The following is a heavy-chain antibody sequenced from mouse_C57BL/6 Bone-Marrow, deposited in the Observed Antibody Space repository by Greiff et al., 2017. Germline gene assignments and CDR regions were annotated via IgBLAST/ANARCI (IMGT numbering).Heavy chain of an antibody. Sequence: QVQLQQPGAELVKPGASVKLSCKASGYTFTSYWMQWVKQRPGQGLEWIGEIDPSDSYTNYNEKFKCKATLTVDTSSSTAYMQLSSLTSEDSAVYYCAAVYDRWYNDVWDTGTTITVTS. D-gene: IGHD2-3*01. CDR1: GYTFTSYW. J-gene: IGHJ1*03. CDR2: IDPSDSYT. V-gene: IGHV1-50*01. CDR3: AAVYDRWYNDV.